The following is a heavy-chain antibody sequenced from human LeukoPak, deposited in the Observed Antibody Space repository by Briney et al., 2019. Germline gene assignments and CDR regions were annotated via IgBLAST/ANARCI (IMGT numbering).Heavy chain of an antibody. V-gene: IGHV4-39*07. Sequence: PSETLSLTCTVSGGSISSSSYYWGWIRQPPGKGLEWIGSIYYSGSTYYNPSLKSRVTISVDTSKNQFSLKLNSVTAADTAVYYCARHSGIAAAGTIDYWGQGTLVTVSS. CDR2: IYYSGST. J-gene: IGHJ4*02. CDR1: GGSISSSSYY. CDR3: ARHSGIAAAGTIDY. D-gene: IGHD6-13*01.